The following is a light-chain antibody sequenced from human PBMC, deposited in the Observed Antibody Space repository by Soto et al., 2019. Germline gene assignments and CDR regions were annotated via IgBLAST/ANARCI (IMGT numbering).Light chain of an antibody. CDR2: GAS. J-gene: IGKJ4*01. CDR3: QQYNNWPLT. V-gene: IGKV3D-15*01. Sequence: EIVLTQSPGTLSLSPGERATLSCRASQSVSSSYLAWYQQKPGQAPRLLIYGASTRATGIPARFSGSGSGTEFTFTISSLQSEDFAVYYCQQYNNWPLTFGGGTKVDIK. CDR1: QSVSSSY.